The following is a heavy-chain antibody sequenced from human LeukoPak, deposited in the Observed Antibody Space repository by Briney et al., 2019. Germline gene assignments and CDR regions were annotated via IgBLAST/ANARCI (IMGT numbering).Heavy chain of an antibody. Sequence: GGSLRLSCVASGFAFSNAWMNWVRQAPGKGLEWVGRVKSNSEGGATDYAAPVNGRFTISRDDSANTVYLQMHSLKVEDSAIYFCATDAPRLPFPGRDFWGQGTLVTVAS. CDR1: GFAFSNAW. V-gene: IGHV3-15*01. J-gene: IGHJ1*01. CDR3: ATDAPRLPFPGRDF. D-gene: IGHD5-24*01. CDR2: VKSNSEGGAT.